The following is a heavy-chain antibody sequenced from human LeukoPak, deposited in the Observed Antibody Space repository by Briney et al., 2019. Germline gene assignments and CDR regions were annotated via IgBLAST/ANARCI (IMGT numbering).Heavy chain of an antibody. Sequence: SETLSLTCTVSGGSISTYYWTWIRQPPGKGLEWLGYVSYSGSTNYNPSLKSRITISVDTSKNQFSLKLSSVTAADAAVYYCARVSWFPGTSYYYMDVWDKGTTVTVSS. D-gene: IGHD1-1*01. V-gene: IGHV4-59*01. CDR3: ARVSWFPGTSYYYMDV. CDR2: VSYSGST. J-gene: IGHJ6*03. CDR1: GGSISTYY.